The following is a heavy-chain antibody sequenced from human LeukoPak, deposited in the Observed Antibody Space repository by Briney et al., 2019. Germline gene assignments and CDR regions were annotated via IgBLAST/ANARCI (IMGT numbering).Heavy chain of an antibody. CDR2: INHSGST. J-gene: IGHJ6*03. D-gene: IGHD6-19*01. CDR3: ASGYSSGIGSYYYYYMDV. CDR1: GGSFSGYY. V-gene: IGHV4-34*01. Sequence: SETLSLTCAVYGGSFSGYYWSWIRQPPGKGLEWIGEINHSGSTNYNPSLKSRVTISVDTSKNQFSLKLSSVTAADTAVYYCASGYSSGIGSYYYYYMDVWGKGTTVTVSS.